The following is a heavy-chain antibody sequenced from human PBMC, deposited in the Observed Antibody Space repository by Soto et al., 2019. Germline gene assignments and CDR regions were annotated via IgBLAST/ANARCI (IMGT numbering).Heavy chain of an antibody. CDR2: ISYDGSNK. CDR3: AKDEGYQPPPYYGMDV. D-gene: IGHD2-2*01. Sequence: QVQLVESGGDMVQPGRSLRLSCAVSGFTFSSYAMHWVRQAPGKGLEWVGVISYDGSNKYYADSVKGRFTLSRDNSKNTLYLQMNSLRAEDTAVYYCAKDEGYQPPPYYGMDVWGQGTMVTVSS. J-gene: IGHJ6*02. CDR1: GFTFSSYA. V-gene: IGHV3-30-3*01.